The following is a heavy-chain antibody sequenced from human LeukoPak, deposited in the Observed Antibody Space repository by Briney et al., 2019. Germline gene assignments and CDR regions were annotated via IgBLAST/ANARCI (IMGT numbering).Heavy chain of an antibody. D-gene: IGHD3-9*01. J-gene: IGHJ4*02. Sequence: ASVKVSCKASGFTFTSYAINWVRQAPGQGLEWMGGIIPIFGTANYAQKFQGRVTITADESTSTAYMELSSLRSEDTAVYYCARAGPHDILTGYQFDYWGQGTLVTVPS. CDR2: IIPIFGTA. CDR3: ARAGPHDILTGYQFDY. V-gene: IGHV1-69*13. CDR1: GFTFTSYA.